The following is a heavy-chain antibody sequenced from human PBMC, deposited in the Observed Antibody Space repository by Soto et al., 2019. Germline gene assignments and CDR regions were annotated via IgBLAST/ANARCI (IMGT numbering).Heavy chain of an antibody. Sequence: GALRLSCAASGFTFSSYAMHWVRQAPGKGLEWVAVISYDGSNKYYADSVKGRFTISRDNSKNTLYLQMNSLRAEDTAVYYCARNDFWSGYGSFGMDVWGQGTTVNVSS. J-gene: IGHJ6*02. CDR3: ARNDFWSGYGSFGMDV. D-gene: IGHD3-3*01. CDR2: ISYDGSNK. CDR1: GFTFSSYA. V-gene: IGHV3-30-3*01.